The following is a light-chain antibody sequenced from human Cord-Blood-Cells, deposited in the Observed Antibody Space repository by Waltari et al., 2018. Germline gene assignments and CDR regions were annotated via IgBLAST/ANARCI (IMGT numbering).Light chain of an antibody. CDR2: DAY. CDR3: QQYNSYGT. J-gene: IGKJ1*01. CDR1: QSISSW. Sequence: DIQMTQSPSTLSASVGDRVTITCRASQSISSWLAWYQQKPGKAPKLLIYDAYSLESGGPSRFSGSGSGTEFTLTISSLQPDDFATYYCQQYNSYGTFGQGTKVEIK. V-gene: IGKV1-5*01.